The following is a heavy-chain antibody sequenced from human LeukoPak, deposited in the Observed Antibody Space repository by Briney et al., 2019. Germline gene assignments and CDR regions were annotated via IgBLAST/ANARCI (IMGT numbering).Heavy chain of an antibody. CDR1: GYTFTSYW. J-gene: IGHJ3*02. D-gene: IGHD6-19*01. Sequence: GESLKISCKGSGYTFTSYWIGWVRQMPGKGLEWVGIIYPGDSDTTYSPSFQGQVTISADKSISTAYLQWSSLKASDTAMYYCARQLYSSGWFAFDIWGQGTMVTVSS. CDR3: ARQLYSSGWFAFDI. V-gene: IGHV5-51*01. CDR2: IYPGDSDT.